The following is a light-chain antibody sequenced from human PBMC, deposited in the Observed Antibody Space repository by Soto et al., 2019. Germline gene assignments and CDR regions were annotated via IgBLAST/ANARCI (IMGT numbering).Light chain of an antibody. CDR1: RSVSSRY. V-gene: IGKV3-20*01. CDR2: GAS. J-gene: IGKJ2*01. Sequence: ESMLTQSPGTLSLSPGERATLSCRASRSVSSRYISWYQQKPGQAPRLLIYGASIRATSIPDRFSGSGSGTDFTLTISRLEAEDFAVYYCQQFGDSPPAFTFGQGTKLEI. CDR3: QQFGDSPPAFT.